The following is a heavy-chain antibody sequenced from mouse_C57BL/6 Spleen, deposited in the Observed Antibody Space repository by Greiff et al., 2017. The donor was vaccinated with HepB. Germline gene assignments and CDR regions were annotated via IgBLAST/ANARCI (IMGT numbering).Heavy chain of an antibody. J-gene: IGHJ2*01. Sequence: EVQLQQSGPELVKPGASVKISCKASGYSFTGYYMNWVKQSPEKSLEWIGAINPSTGGTTYNQKFKAKATMTADKSTSKAYLQLNSLTSEDSAVYYCAGSIKYYFDYWGQGTTLTVSS. CDR2: INPSTGGT. V-gene: IGHV1-42*01. CDR1: GYSFTGYY. D-gene: IGHD2-4*01. CDR3: AGSIKYYFDY.